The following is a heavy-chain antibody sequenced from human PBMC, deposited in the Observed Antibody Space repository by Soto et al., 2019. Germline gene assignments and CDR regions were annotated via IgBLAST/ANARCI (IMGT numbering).Heavy chain of an antibody. J-gene: IGHJ4*02. D-gene: IGHD1-26*01. CDR3: ATRDIVGASHPLDY. CDR1: GFTFSSYA. Sequence: TWGSLRLSCAASGFTFSSYAMNCVRQAPGKGLEWVSAISGSGGSTYYADSVKGRFTISRDNSKNTLYLQMNSLRAEDTAVYYCATRDIVGASHPLDYWGQGTLVTVSS. V-gene: IGHV3-23*01. CDR2: ISGSGGST.